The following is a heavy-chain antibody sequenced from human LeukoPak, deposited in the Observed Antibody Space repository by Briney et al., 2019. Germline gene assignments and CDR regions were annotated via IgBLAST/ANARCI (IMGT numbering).Heavy chain of an antibody. J-gene: IGHJ3*02. CDR3: ARDVSAFDI. CDR2: IYYSGST. CDR1: GVSISSGGYS. V-gene: IGHV4-30-4*07. Sequence: SETLSLTCAVSGVSISSGGYSWSWLRQPPGKGLEWIGYIYYSGSTYYNPSLKSRVTISVDTSKNQFSLKLSSVTAADTAVYYCARDVSAFDIWGQGTMVTVSS.